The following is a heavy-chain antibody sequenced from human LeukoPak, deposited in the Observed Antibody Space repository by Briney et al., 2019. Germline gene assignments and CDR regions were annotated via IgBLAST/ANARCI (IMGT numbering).Heavy chain of an antibody. CDR1: GFIFNADA. D-gene: IGHD6-19*01. CDR3: AKETSVAGVYYFDY. J-gene: IGHJ4*02. CDR2: ISYDGSNK. V-gene: IGHV3-30*04. Sequence: GGSLRLSCAASGFIFNADAMHWVRQAPGKGLEWVALISYDGSNKYYADSVKGRFTISRDNSKNTLYLQMNSLRVEDTAVYYCAKETSVAGVYYFDYLGQGTLVTVSS.